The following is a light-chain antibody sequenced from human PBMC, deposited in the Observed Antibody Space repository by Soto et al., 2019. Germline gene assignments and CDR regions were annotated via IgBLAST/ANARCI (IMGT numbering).Light chain of an antibody. CDR3: SSYTSSSTRV. V-gene: IGLV2-14*01. J-gene: IGLJ1*01. CDR1: SSDVGGYNY. Sequence: QSALTQPASVSGSPGQSSSIACTGTSSDVGGYNYVSWYQQHPGKAPKLMIYEVSNRPSGVSNRFSGSKSGNTASLTISGLQAEDEADYYCSSYTSSSTRVFGTGTKV. CDR2: EVS.